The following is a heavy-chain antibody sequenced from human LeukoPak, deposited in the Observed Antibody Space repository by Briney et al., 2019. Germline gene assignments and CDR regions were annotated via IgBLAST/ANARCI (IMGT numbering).Heavy chain of an antibody. CDR2: INHSGST. CDR1: GGSFSGYY. V-gene: IGHV4-34*01. J-gene: IGHJ6*03. D-gene: IGHD6-13*01. CDR3: ARYGQQLGQLYYYYYYMDV. Sequence: SETLSLTCAVYGGSFSGYYWSWIRQPPGKGLEWIGEINHSGSTNYNPSLKSRVTISVDTSKNQFSLKLSSVTAADTAVYYCARYGQQLGQLYYYYYYMDVWGKGTTVTVSS.